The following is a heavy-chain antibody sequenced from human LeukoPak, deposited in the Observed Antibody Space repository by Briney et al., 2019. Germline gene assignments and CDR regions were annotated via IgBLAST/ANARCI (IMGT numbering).Heavy chain of an antibody. V-gene: IGHV4-59*01. CDR3: ARAPTVTPWYFDL. Sequence: SETLSLTCTVSGGSISSYYWSWIRQPPGKGLEWIGYIYNSGSTNYNPSLKSRATISVDTSKNQFSLKLSSVTAADTAVYYCARAPTVTPWYFDLWGRGTLVTVSS. D-gene: IGHD4-17*01. CDR2: IYNSGST. CDR1: GGSISSYY. J-gene: IGHJ2*01.